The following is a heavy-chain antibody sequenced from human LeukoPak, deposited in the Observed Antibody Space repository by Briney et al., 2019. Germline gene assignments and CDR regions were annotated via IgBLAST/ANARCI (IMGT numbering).Heavy chain of an antibody. CDR3: ARGRSGLAAAGTYDY. CDR1: VYTFTISD. Sequence: GASVTVSCKASVYTFTISDINWVRQAAGQGLEWMGWINPNSGRTGYAQKFQGRVTMTANTSISTAYMELSSLRFDDTAVYYCARGRSGLAAAGTYDYWGQGTLITVSS. J-gene: IGHJ4*02. CDR2: INPNSGRT. V-gene: IGHV1-8*01. D-gene: IGHD6-13*01.